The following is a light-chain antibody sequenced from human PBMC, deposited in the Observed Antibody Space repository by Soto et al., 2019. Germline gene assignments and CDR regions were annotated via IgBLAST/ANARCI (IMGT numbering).Light chain of an antibody. Sequence: QSALAQPPSASGSPGQSVTIPCTGTYSDIGAYNYVSWYQQRPGEAPKLIIYEVSKRPSGVPDRIFVSKSGNTASLTVSGLQADDEGNYYCRSFKGTNSFAFGNANKVT. CDR2: EVS. CDR1: YSDIGAYNY. V-gene: IGLV2-8*01. J-gene: IGLJ1*01. CDR3: RSFKGTNSFA.